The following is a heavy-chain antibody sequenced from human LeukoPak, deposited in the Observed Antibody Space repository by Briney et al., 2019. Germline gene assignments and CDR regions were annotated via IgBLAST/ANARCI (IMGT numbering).Heavy chain of an antibody. Sequence: PGGSLRLSCAASGFTFSSYAMSWVRQAPGKGLEWVSAISGSGGSTYYADSVKGRFTISRDNSKNTLYLQMSSLRAEDTAVYYCAKDSSQWIQWVPFDYWGQGTLVTVSS. CDR2: ISGSGGST. CDR3: AKDSSQWIQWVPFDY. J-gene: IGHJ4*02. V-gene: IGHV3-23*01. CDR1: GFTFSSYA. D-gene: IGHD5-12*01.